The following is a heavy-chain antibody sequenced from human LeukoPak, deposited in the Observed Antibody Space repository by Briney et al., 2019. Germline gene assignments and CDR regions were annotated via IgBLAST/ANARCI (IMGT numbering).Heavy chain of an antibody. Sequence: GGSLRLSCAASGFTFDDYGMSWVRQAPWKGLEWVSGINWNGGSTGYADSVKGRFTISRDNAKNSLYLQMNSLRAEDTALYYCARTGVIMYYFDYWGQGTLVTVSS. CDR3: ARTGVIMYYFDY. CDR1: GFTFDDYG. J-gene: IGHJ4*02. CDR2: INWNGGST. V-gene: IGHV3-20*04. D-gene: IGHD3-16*02.